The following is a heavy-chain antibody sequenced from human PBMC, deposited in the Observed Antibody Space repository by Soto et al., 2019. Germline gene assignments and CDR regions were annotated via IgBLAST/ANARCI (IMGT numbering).Heavy chain of an antibody. J-gene: IGHJ3*02. CDR1: GYTFTGYY. CDR3: ARVRVYYDGSVYYWYDAFNI. D-gene: IGHD3-22*01. CDR2: INPNSGGT. Sequence: ASVKVSCKASGYTFTGYYMHWVRQAPGQGLEWMGWINPNSGGTDYAQKFQGWVTMTRDTSISTAYMELSRLRSDDTAVYYCARVRVYYDGSVYYWYDAFNIWGQGTMVTDSS. V-gene: IGHV1-2*04.